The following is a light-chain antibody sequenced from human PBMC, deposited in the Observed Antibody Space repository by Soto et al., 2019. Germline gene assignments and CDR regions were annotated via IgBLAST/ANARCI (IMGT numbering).Light chain of an antibody. Sequence: EMVMTQSPATLSVSPGERVTLSCRASESVHRNLAWYQQKPGQGPSLLIYYASTRATGVPDRFTGSGSGTEFTLTISSLQSEDFGVYQCPPYSNWPPTFGPGTKVEIK. CDR2: YAS. CDR3: PPYSNWPPT. CDR1: ESVHRN. V-gene: IGKV3-15*01. J-gene: IGKJ3*01.